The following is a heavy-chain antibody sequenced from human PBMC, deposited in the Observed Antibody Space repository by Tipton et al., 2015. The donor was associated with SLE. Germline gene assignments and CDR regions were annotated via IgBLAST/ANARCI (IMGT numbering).Heavy chain of an antibody. V-gene: IGHV4-4*07. Sequence: LRLSCTVSGCSISSFYLNWIRQPAGKELEWIGRIYTSGTTNYNPSLKSRVTISVDTSKNQFSLKLRSVTAADTAVYYCARGDIYCGGGSCYDYWGQGTLVTVSS. CDR3: ARGDIYCGGGSCYDY. CDR2: IYTSGTT. CDR1: GCSISSFY. J-gene: IGHJ4*02. D-gene: IGHD2-15*01.